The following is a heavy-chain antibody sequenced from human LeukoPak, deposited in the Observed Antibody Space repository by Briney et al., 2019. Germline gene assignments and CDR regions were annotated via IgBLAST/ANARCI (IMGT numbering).Heavy chain of an antibody. CDR2: INHSGST. Sequence: SETLSLTCAVYGGSFSGYYWSWIRQPPGKGLEWIGEINHSGSTNYNPSLKSRVTISVDTSKNQLSLKLSSVTAADTAVYYCARRFIYYYYMDVWGKGTTVTVSS. V-gene: IGHV4-34*01. D-gene: IGHD3-10*01. J-gene: IGHJ6*03. CDR3: ARRFIYYYYMDV. CDR1: GGSFSGYY.